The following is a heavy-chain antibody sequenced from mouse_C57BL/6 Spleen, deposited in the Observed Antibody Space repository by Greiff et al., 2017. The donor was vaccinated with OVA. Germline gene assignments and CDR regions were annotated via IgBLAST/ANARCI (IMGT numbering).Heavy chain of an antibody. J-gene: IGHJ2*01. CDR1: GYTFTSYW. D-gene: IGHD1-1*01. Sequence: VQLQQPGAELVMPGASVKLSCKASGYTFTSYWMHWVKQRPGQGLEWIGEIDPSDSYTNYNQKFKGKSTLTVDKSSSTAYMQLSSLTSEDSAVYYCAYGSSQYYLDYWGQGTTLTVSS. CDR2: IDPSDSYT. V-gene: IGHV1-69*01. CDR3: AYGSSQYYLDY.